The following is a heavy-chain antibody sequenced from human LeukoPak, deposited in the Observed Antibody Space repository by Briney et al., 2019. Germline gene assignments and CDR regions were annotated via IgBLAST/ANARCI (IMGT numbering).Heavy chain of an antibody. CDR3: VRHSAGWIQLWFAN. CDR2: IYFAGNT. V-gene: IGHV4-39*01. Sequence: PSETLSLTCTVSGGSISSSSYYWGWIRQSPGKGLEWIGSIYFAGNTYYNPSLNSRVTISVDTSTNRFSLKLTSVTAADTAVYYCVRHSAGWIQLWFANWGQGTLVTVSS. D-gene: IGHD5-18*01. CDR1: GGSISSSSYY. J-gene: IGHJ4*02.